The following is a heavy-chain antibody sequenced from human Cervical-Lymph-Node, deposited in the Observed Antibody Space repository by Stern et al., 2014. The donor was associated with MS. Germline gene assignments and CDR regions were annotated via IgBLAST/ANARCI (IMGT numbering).Heavy chain of an antibody. D-gene: IGHD2/OR15-2a*01. V-gene: IGHV2-26*01. Sequence: QITLKESGPVLVKPTETLTLTCTVSGFSLSNTQMGVTWIRQPPGKALEWLAHIFFNDEKSYSTSLKSRLTISKDTSKSQVVLTLTNMDPVDTATYYCARINVGPTFYSPFDYWGQGALVTVSS. J-gene: IGHJ4*02. CDR2: IFFNDEK. CDR1: GFSLSNTQMG. CDR3: ARINVGPTFYSPFDY.